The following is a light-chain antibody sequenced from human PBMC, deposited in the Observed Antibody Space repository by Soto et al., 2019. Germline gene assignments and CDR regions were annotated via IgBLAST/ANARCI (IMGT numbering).Light chain of an antibody. Sequence: DIQMTQSPSTLSASVGDIGTITCRASLSISSWLAWYQHKPGKAPKLLIYQASSLETGVPSRFSGSGSGTEFTLTISSLQPDDFPTYSCQQYKTYSLTFGGGTKVEIK. CDR3: QQYKTYSLT. J-gene: IGKJ4*01. CDR1: LSISSW. V-gene: IGKV1-5*03. CDR2: QAS.